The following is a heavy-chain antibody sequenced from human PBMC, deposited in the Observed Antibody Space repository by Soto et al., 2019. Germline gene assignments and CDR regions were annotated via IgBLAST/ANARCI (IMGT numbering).Heavy chain of an antibody. CDR2: VLYDGSNK. CDR1: GFSFSSYG. D-gene: IGHD3-16*02. Sequence: QVQLVESGGGVVQPGRSLRLSCAASGFSFSSYGMHWVRQAPGKGLEWVAFVLYDGSNKYYADSVKGRFTISRDSSRNSLYLPMNSLRPEDTAVYYCAKALGELSPESYDYWGQGTLVTVSS. V-gene: IGHV3-30*18. J-gene: IGHJ4*02. CDR3: AKALGELSPESYDY.